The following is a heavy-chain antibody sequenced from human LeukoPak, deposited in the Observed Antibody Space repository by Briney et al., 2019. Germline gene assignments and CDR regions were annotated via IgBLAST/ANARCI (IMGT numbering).Heavy chain of an antibody. CDR3: ARETAGIQH. CDR2: INHSGST. J-gene: IGHJ1*01. CDR1: GGSFSGYY. Sequence: SETLSLTCAVYGGSFSGYYWSWIRQPPGKGLEWIGEINHSGSTNYNPSLKSRGTISVDTSKNQFSLKLSSLTAADTAVYYCARETAGIQHWGQGTLVTVSS. V-gene: IGHV4-34*01. D-gene: IGHD5-18*01.